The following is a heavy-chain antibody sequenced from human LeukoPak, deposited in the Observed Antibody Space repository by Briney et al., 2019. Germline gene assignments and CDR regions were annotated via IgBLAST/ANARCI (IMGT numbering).Heavy chain of an antibody. V-gene: IGHV1-2*02. J-gene: IGHJ4*02. CDR1: RYIFTDYY. Sequence: ASVKVSCKASRYIFTDYYIQWVRQAPGQGLEWMGWINPNSGGTKYAQKFQGRVTMTRDMSITTAYMELTRLRSDDTAVYYCARDAAAQQLVHYFDYWGQRTLVTVSS. D-gene: IGHD6-13*01. CDR3: ARDAAAQQLVHYFDY. CDR2: INPNSGGT.